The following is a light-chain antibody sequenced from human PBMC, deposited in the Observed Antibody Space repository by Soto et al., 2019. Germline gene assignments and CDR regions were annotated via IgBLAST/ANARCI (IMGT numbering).Light chain of an antibody. Sequence: DIQMTQSPSTLSGSVGGRVTITCRASQTISSWLAWYQQKPGKAPKLLIYDASSLESGVPSRFSGSGSGTEFSLTIRSLQPDDFASYYCQQYNGYSWTFGQGTKVDIK. CDR2: DAS. CDR3: QQYNGYSWT. V-gene: IGKV1-5*01. CDR1: QTISSW. J-gene: IGKJ1*01.